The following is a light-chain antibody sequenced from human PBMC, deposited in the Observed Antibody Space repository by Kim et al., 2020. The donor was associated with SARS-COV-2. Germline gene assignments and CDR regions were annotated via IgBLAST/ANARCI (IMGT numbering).Light chain of an antibody. CDR2: GAS. CDR1: HSLRSSD. J-gene: IGKJ1*01. Sequence: PPGGRATLSCRASHSLRSSDLAWDQEKPGQAPRLVMSGASTRATGIPDRFSGSGSGTDFTLTISRLEPEDLGVYYCQQYGTSTWTFGQGTKVDIK. CDR3: QQYGTSTWT. V-gene: IGKV3-20*01.